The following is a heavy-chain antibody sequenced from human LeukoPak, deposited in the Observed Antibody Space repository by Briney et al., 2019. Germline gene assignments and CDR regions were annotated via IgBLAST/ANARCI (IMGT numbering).Heavy chain of an antibody. CDR3: ARDRPYTPSGINYYDSSGYPSWAFDI. Sequence: ASVKVSCKASGYTFTSYYMHWVRQAPGQGLEWMGIINPSGGSTSYAQKFQGRVTMTRDMSTSTVYMELSSLRSEDTAVYYCARDRPYTPSGINYYDSSGYPSWAFDIWGQGTMVTVSS. V-gene: IGHV1-46*01. CDR1: GYTFTSYY. J-gene: IGHJ3*02. CDR2: INPSGGST. D-gene: IGHD3-22*01.